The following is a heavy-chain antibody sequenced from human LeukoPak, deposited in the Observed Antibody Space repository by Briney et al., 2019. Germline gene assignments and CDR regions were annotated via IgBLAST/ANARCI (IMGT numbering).Heavy chain of an antibody. D-gene: IGHD6-19*01. J-gene: IGHJ4*02. V-gene: IGHV3-23*01. CDR1: GFSFSSYA. CDR3: ATVPSPYNSGCDH. CDR2: ISGSGSSI. Sequence: PGGSLRLSCAASGFSFSSYAMSWVRQAPGKGLEWVSTISGSGSSIYYADSVQGRFTISRDISKNTLYLQMHGLRAEDTAVYYCATVPSPYNSGCDHWGQGTLVTVSS.